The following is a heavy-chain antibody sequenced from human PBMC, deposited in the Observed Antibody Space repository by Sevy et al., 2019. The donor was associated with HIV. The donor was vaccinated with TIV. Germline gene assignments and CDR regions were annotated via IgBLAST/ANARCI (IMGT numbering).Heavy chain of an antibody. V-gene: IGHV4-34*01. CDR1: GGSFSGYY. J-gene: IGHJ4*02. CDR2: INHSGST. CDR3: ARWYYYGSGFDY. Sequence: SETLSLTCAVYGGSFSGYYWSWIRQPPGKGLEWIGEINHSGSTNYNPSLKSRVTISADTSKNQFSLKLSSVTAADTAVYYCARWYYYGSGFDYWGQGTLVTVSS. D-gene: IGHD3-10*01.